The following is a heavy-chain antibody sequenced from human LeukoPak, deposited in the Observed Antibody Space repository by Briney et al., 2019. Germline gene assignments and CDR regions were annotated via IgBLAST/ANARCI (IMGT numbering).Heavy chain of an antibody. CDR1: GFTFDDYA. V-gene: IGHV3-9*03. CDR3: AKDMGGYFDY. D-gene: IGHD3-16*01. CDR2: ISWNSDNI. Sequence: GGSLRLSCAASGFTFDDYAMRWVRQAPGKGLEWVSGISWNSDNIGYADSVKGRFTISRDNAKNSLHLQMNSLRVEDMALYYCAKDMGGYFDYWGQGTLVTVSS. J-gene: IGHJ4*02.